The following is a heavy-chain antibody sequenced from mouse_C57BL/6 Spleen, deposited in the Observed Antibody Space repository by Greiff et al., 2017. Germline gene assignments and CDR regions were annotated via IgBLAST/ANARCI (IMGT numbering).Heavy chain of an antibody. J-gene: IGHJ4*01. V-gene: IGHV1-77*01. D-gene: IGHD1-1*01. CDR3: ARDYYGSRDAMDY. CDR2: SGPGSGST. Sequence: QVHVKQSGAELVKPGASVQISCKASGYTLTDSYINWVKQRPGQGLEWIGKSGPGSGSTYYNEKFKGKATLTADKSSSTAYMQLSSLTSEDSAVYFCARDYYGSRDAMDYWGQGTSVTVSS. CDR1: GYTLTDSY.